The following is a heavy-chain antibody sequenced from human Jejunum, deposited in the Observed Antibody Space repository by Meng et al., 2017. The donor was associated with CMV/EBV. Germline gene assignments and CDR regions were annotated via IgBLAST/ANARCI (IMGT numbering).Heavy chain of an antibody. D-gene: IGHD1-26*01. CDR3: ASGNSFDF. J-gene: IGHJ4*02. Sequence: SSSSSVFTFRNSWISFARQPPGKGLEWVASIKPDGSEKYYVASVKCRFPISIYNATLSLYLQMPRLRVAYTALYYCASGNSFDFWGQGTLVTAPQ. CDR2: IKPDGSEK. V-gene: IGHV3-7*01. CDR1: VFTFRNSW.